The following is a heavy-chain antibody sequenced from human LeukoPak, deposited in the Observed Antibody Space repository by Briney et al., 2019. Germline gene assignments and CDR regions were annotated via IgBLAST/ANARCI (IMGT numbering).Heavy chain of an antibody. D-gene: IGHD3-22*01. Sequence: PSQTLSLTCTVSGGSISSGSYYWSWIRQPAGKGLEWIGRIYTSGSTNYNPSLKSRVTISVDTSKNQFSLKLSSVTAANTAVYYCARTHSSGYNHFDYWGQGTLVTVSS. V-gene: IGHV4-61*02. CDR2: IYTSGST. CDR1: GGSISSGSYY. J-gene: IGHJ4*02. CDR3: ARTHSSGYNHFDY.